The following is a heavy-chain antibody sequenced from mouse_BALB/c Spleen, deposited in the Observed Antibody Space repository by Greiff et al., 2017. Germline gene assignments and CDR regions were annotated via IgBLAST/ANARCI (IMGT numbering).Heavy chain of an antibody. D-gene: IGHD2-14*01. V-gene: IGHV1-15*01. J-gene: IGHJ4*01. CDR2: IDPETGGT. CDR1: GYTFTDYE. Sequence: QVQLKQSGAELVRPGASVTLSCKASGYTFTDYEMHWVKQTPVHGLEWIGAIDPETGGTAYNQKFKGKATLTADKSSSTAYMELRSLTSEDSAVYYCTRGDYRFYYYAMDYWGQGTSVTVSS. CDR3: TRGDYRFYYYAMDY.